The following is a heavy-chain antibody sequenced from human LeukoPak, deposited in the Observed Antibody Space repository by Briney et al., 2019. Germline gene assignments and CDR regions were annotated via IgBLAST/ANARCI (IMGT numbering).Heavy chain of an antibody. CDR1: GFTVDSNY. Sequence: GGSLRLSCAASGFTVDSNYLSWVRQAPGKGLEWVSTIYTGGNTYYAASVKGRFTISRDFSKNTVFLHMNSLRAEDTAVFYCAKLRTKYSSSPEDYWGQGTLVTVSS. J-gene: IGHJ4*02. CDR2: IYTGGNT. V-gene: IGHV3-53*01. CDR3: AKLRTKYSSSPEDY. D-gene: IGHD6-13*01.